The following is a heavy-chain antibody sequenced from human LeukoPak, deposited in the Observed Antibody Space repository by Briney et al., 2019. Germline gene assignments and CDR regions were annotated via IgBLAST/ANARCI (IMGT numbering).Heavy chain of an antibody. J-gene: IGHJ1*01. V-gene: IGHV3-74*01. D-gene: IGHD3-22*01. Sequence: GGSLRLSCAASGTTFSSYWMHWVRQAPGKGLVWVSRIKSDGSTNYADSVKGRFTISRDNAKNTVSLQMNSLRAEDTGVYYCARAPSEIGGYYPEYFRHWGQGTLVTVSS. CDR1: GTTFSSYW. CDR2: IKSDGST. CDR3: ARAPSEIGGYYPEYFRH.